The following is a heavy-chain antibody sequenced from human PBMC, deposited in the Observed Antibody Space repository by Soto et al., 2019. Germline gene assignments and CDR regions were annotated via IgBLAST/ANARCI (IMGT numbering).Heavy chain of an antibody. CDR1: GFTFSSYA. CDR3: AKDVGGAPGIAAAGRFDAFDI. J-gene: IGHJ3*02. V-gene: IGHV3-23*01. CDR2: ISGSGGST. Sequence: GGSLRLSCAASGFTFSSYAMSWVHQAPGKGLEWVSAISGSGGSTYYADSVKGRFTISRDNSKNTLYLQMNSLRAEDTAVYYCAKDVGGAPGIAAAGRFDAFDIWGQGTMVTVSS. D-gene: IGHD6-13*01.